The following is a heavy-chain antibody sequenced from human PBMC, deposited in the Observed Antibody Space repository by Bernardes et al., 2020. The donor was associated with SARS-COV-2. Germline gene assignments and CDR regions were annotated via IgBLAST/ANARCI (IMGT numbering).Heavy chain of an antibody. V-gene: IGHV3-9*01. CDR3: AGIQLWF. J-gene: IGHJ4*02. CDR1: GFTFDDSA. Sequence: GGSLRLSCAASGFTFDDSAMHWVRQAPGKGLEWVSGISWNSGSIGYADSVKGRFTISRDNAKNSLYLQMNSLRAEDTALYYCAGIQLWFGGQGTLVTVSS. D-gene: IGHD5-18*01. CDR2: ISWNSGSI.